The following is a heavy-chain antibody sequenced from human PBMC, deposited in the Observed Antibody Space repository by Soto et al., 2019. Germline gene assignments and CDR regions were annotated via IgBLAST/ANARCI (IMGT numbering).Heavy chain of an antibody. CDR1: GFTLSDHF. CDR3: ARDPHVGEWEIQYFDY. Sequence: GGSLRLSCAASGFTLSDHFMEWVRQAPGKGLEWVGRTKHKAASYTTDYAASVNGRFTISRDDSKNSLYLHMSSLSAEDTAVYYCARDPHVGEWEIQYFDYWGQGTLVTVSS. V-gene: IGHV3-72*01. CDR2: TKHKAASYTT. D-gene: IGHD3-16*01. J-gene: IGHJ4*02.